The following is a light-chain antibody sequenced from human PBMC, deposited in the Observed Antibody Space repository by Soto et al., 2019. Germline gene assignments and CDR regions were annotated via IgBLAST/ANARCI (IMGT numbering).Light chain of an antibody. CDR2: GAS. CDR1: QPISNY. Sequence: DVQMTQSPSSLSASVGDRVTITCRASQPISNYLNWYQQKAGEAPKVLIFGASSLQSGVPSKFSGSGYGTDFTLIINNLHPDDFATYYCQQTHAVPLTCCQGTRL. J-gene: IGKJ5*01. CDR3: QQTHAVPLT. V-gene: IGKV1-39*01.